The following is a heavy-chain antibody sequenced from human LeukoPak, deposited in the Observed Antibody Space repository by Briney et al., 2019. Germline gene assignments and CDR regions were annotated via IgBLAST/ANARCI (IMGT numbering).Heavy chain of an antibody. V-gene: IGHV1-8*01. J-gene: IGHJ4*02. Sequence: ASVKVSCKASGYTFTSYDINWVRPAPGQGLEWMGWMNPNSGNTGYAQKFQGRVTMTRNTSISTAYMELSSLRSEDTAVYYCARDFLGYCSGGSCSDYWGQGTLVTVSS. CDR1: GYTFTSYD. D-gene: IGHD2-15*01. CDR2: MNPNSGNT. CDR3: ARDFLGYCSGGSCSDY.